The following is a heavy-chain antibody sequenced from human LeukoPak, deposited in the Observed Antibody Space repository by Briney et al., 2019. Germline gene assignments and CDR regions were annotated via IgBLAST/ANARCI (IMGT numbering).Heavy chain of an antibody. J-gene: IGHJ6*03. Sequence: SETLSLTCTVSGGSISSSSYYWGWIRQPPGKGLEWLGSIYYSGSTYYNPSLKSRVTISVDTSKNQFSLRLSSVTAADTAVYYCARHLAAPSSSWQTYYYYYMDVWGKGTTVTVSS. CDR2: IYYSGST. CDR3: ARHLAAPSSSWQTYYYYYMDV. V-gene: IGHV4-39*01. D-gene: IGHD6-13*01. CDR1: GGSISSSSYY.